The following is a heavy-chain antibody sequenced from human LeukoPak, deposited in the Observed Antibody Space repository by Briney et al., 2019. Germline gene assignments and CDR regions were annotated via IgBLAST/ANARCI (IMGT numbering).Heavy chain of an antibody. J-gene: IGHJ4*02. V-gene: IGHV3-7*03. D-gene: IGHD2-15*01. CDR1: GFIFSGSW. CDR2: TKKDGSEK. CDR3: TTDTWYSAGH. Sequence: GGSLRLSCTASGFIFSGSWMAWIRQAPGKGLEWVAITKKDGSEKYYVDSMKGRFTISRDNAKNSLFLQMNSLRAEDTAIYYCTTDTWYSAGHWGQGTLVTVSS.